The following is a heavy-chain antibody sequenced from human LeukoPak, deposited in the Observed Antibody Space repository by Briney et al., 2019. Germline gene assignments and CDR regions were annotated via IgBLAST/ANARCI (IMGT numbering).Heavy chain of an antibody. CDR2: ISSSSSYI. CDR3: AREGAGYCSSTSCYTGFDY. D-gene: IGHD2-2*02. V-gene: IGHV3-21*01. J-gene: IGHJ4*02. CDR1: GFTFSSYS. Sequence: KRWGSLRLSCAASGFTFSSYSMNWVRQAPGKGLEWVSSISSSSSYIYYADSVKGRFTISRDNAKNSLYLQMNSLRAEDTAVYYCAREGAGYCSSTSCYTGFDYWGQGTLVTVSP.